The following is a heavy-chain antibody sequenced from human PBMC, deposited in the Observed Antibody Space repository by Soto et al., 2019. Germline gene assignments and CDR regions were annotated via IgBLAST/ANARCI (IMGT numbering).Heavy chain of an antibody. D-gene: IGHD6-19*01. Sequence: QVQLQESGPGLVKPSQTLSLTCTVSGGSISSGGYYWSWIRQHPGKGLEWIGYIYYSGSTYYNPXLKSRVTISGXXSXNXXSLKLSSVTAADTAVYYCARDRYGGEQWLERYVDYWGQGTLVTVSS. CDR1: GGSISSGGYY. V-gene: IGHV4-31*03. CDR3: ARDRYGGEQWLERYVDY. J-gene: IGHJ4*02. CDR2: IYYSGST.